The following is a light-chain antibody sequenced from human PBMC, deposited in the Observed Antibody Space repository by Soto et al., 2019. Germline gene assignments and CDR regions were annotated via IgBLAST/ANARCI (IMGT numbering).Light chain of an antibody. CDR2: GSS. CDR3: QQYTNWPPIT. J-gene: IGKJ5*01. CDR1: QSFGSN. V-gene: IGKV3-15*01. Sequence: EILLTQSPATLPVSPGERATLSCRASQSFGSNLAWFQQKPGQAPRLLIYGSSTRATGVPARFSGSGSGADLTLTISNLQSEDFAVYYCQQYTNWPPITFGQGTRLEIK.